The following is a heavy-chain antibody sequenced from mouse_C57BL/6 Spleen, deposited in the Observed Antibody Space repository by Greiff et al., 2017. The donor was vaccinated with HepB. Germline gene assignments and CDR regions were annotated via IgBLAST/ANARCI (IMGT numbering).Heavy chain of an antibody. Sequence: VQLKQPGAELVKPGASVKLSCKASGYTFTSYWMHWVKQRPGQGLEWIGMIHPNSGSTNYNEKFKSKATLTVDKSSSTAYMQLSSLTSEDSAVYYCARRAYSKSYWYFDVWGTGTTVTVSS. V-gene: IGHV1-64*01. J-gene: IGHJ1*03. CDR1: GYTFTSYW. D-gene: IGHD2-5*01. CDR3: ARRAYSKSYWYFDV. CDR2: IHPNSGST.